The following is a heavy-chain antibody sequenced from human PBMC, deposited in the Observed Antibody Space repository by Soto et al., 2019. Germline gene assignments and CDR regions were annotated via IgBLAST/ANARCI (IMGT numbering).Heavy chain of an antibody. CDR3: AREVGSPETGTVLYYYYMDV. CDR2: IKQDGSEK. V-gene: IGHV3-7*01. J-gene: IGHJ6*03. CDR1: GFTFSSYW. Sequence: EVQLVESGGGLVQPGGSLRLSCAASGFTFSSYWMSWVRQAPGKGLEWVANIKQDGSEKYYVDSVKGRFTISRDNAKNSLCLQMNSLRAEDTAVYYCAREVGSPETGTVLYYYYMDVWGKGTTVTVSS. D-gene: IGHD1-1*01.